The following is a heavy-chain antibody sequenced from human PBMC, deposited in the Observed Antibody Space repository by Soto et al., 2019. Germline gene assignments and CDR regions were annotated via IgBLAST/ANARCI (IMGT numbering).Heavy chain of an antibody. CDR2: INHSGST. CDR1: GGSFSCYY. J-gene: IGHJ3*02. D-gene: IGHD3-3*01. CDR3: ARGLSGXGLRFLEWLLLGDAFDI. Sequence: ETLSLTCAVYGGSFSCYYWSWVRQPPGKGLEWIGEINHSGSTNYNPSLKSRVTISVDTSKNQFSLKLSSVTAADTAVYYCARGLSGXGLRFLEWLLLGDAFDIWGQGTMVTVSS. V-gene: IGHV4-34*01.